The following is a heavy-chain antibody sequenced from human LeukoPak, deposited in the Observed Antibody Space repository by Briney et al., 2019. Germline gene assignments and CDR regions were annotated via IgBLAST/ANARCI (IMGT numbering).Heavy chain of an antibody. CDR2: INHSGST. CDR1: GGSFSGHY. D-gene: IGHD3-16*01. V-gene: IGHV4-34*01. J-gene: IGHJ6*03. CDR3: ARVKDPGGYYYYYYMDI. Sequence: SETLSLTCAVDGGSFSGHYWTWIRQPPGKGLEWIGEINHSGSTNYNPSLKSRVTISVDTSKNQFSLKVSSVTAADTAVYYCARVKDPGGYYYYYYMDIWGKGNTVTVSS.